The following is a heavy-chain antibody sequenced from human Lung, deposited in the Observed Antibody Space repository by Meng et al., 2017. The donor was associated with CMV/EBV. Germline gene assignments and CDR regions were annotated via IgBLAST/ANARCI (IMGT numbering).Heavy chain of an antibody. Sequence: ESXKISXAASGFTFNNYVMNWVRQAPGKGLEWVSTISASGGTTYYAESVKGRLTISRDNSRNTVYLQMNSRRVGDTAVYYCAKDSRWRHSAGWYGLDVWGQGXTVXVSS. J-gene: IGHJ6*02. CDR3: AKDSRWRHSAGWYGLDV. CDR1: GFTFNNYV. D-gene: IGHD6-19*01. V-gene: IGHV3-23*01. CDR2: ISASGGTT.